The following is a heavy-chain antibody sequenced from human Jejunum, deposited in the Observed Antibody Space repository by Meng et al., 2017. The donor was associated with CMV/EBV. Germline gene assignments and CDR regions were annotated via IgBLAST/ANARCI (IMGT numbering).Heavy chain of an antibody. CDR2: IDSGGSDA. CDR3: ARDVYGISSPH. J-gene: IGHJ4*02. Sequence: AAAGFALGSYWRHWVRQVAGKGLMWVSHIDSGGSDATYADSVKGRFAISRDNAKKMLFLHMKGLRVEDTAIYYCARDVYGISSPHWGQGAQVTVSS. CDR1: GFALGSYW. D-gene: IGHD1-14*01. V-gene: IGHV3-74*03.